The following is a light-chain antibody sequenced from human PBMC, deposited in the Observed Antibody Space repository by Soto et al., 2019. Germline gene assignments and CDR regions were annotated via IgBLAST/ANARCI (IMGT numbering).Light chain of an antibody. CDR2: AAS. V-gene: IGKV1-39*01. J-gene: IGKJ1*01. CDR1: QSISSY. Sequence: DIQMTQSPSSLSASVGDRVTITCRASQSISSYLNWYQQKPGKAPKLLIYAASSVQSGVPSRFSGRGSGTDFTVTISRLQHEEFANYSCLQSYSTPRPFGQGKKLEIK. CDR3: LQSYSTPRP.